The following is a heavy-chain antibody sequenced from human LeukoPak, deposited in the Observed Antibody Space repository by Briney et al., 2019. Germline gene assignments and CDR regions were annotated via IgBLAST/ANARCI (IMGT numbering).Heavy chain of an antibody. V-gene: IGHV4-39*07. Sequence: KASETLSLTCTVSGGGLSYYWGWIRQPPGKGLEWIGTIFYSGNTYYNPSLKSRVTMSIDTSKKQFSLNLTSVTAADTALYYCARGRSGWHWRAFEVGGQGTRGTVSS. D-gene: IGHD6-19*01. CDR1: GGGLSYY. J-gene: IGHJ3*01. CDR2: IFYSGNT. CDR3: ARGRSGWHWRAFEV.